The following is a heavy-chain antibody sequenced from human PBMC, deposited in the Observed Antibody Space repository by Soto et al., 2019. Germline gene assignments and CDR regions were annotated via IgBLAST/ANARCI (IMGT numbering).Heavy chain of an antibody. Sequence: GGSLRLSCAASGFTFSFYSMNWVRQAPGKGLEWVSYISGGDNTIYYADSVKGRFTISRDNARNSLFLQMNSLRDEDTALYYCARGEGNNYDRDYYYGMDVWGQGTTVTVSS. CDR3: ARGEGNNYDRDYYYGMDV. D-gene: IGHD3-22*01. V-gene: IGHV3-48*02. J-gene: IGHJ6*02. CDR1: GFTFSFYS. CDR2: ISGGDNTI.